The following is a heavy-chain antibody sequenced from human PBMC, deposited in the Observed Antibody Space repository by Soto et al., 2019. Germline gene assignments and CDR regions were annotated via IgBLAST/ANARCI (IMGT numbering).Heavy chain of an antibody. CDR2: INPNSGGT. J-gene: IGHJ6*02. V-gene: IGHV1-2*04. CDR3: ARERGILWCGELFNDSSSNDMDT. D-gene: IGHD3-10*01. CDR1: GYTFTGYY. Sequence: PSVKVSCKASGYTFTGYYMHWVRQAPGQGLEWMGWINPNSGGTNYAQKFQGWVTMTRDTSISTAYMELSRLRSDDTAVYYCARERGILWCGELFNDSSSNDMDTWG.